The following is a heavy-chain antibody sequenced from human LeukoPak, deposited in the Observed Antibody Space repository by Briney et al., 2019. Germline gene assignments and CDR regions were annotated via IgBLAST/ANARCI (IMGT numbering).Heavy chain of an antibody. V-gene: IGHV3-21*01. J-gene: IGHJ4*02. D-gene: IGHD6-13*01. CDR2: ISSSSSYI. CDR3: ARVSSSWYYLDY. CDR1: GFTFSSYS. Sequence: GGSLRLSCAASGFTFSSYSMNWVRQAPGKGLEWVSFISSSSSYIYYADSVKGRFTISRDNAKNSLSQQMNSLRAEDTAVYYCARVSSSWYYLDYWGQGTLVTVSS.